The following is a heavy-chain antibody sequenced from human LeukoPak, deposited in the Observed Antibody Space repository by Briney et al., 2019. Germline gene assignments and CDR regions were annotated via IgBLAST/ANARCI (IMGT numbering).Heavy chain of an antibody. V-gene: IGHV3-21*04. J-gene: IGHJ4*02. Sequence: GGSLRLSCAASGFTFSSYSMNWVRQAPGKGLEWVSSISSSSSYIYYADSVKGRFTISRDNAKNSLYLQMNSLRAEDTAVYYCAKGEGATRVFDYWGQGTLVTVSS. CDR3: AKGEGATRVFDY. CDR2: ISSSSSYI. D-gene: IGHD1-26*01. CDR1: GFTFSSYS.